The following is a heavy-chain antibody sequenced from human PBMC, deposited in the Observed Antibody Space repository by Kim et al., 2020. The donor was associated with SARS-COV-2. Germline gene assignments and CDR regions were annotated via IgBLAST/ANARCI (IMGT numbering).Heavy chain of an antibody. V-gene: IGHV4-59*12. Sequence: SETLSLTCTVSGGSLTLYNWSWLRQPPGKGLEWIGFVYYSGSTNYNPSLKSRVTISVDTSKNQFSLKLNSLTAADTAVYYCARVGSKKYFDGIFHYWVQGILVTVSS. CDR3: ARVGSKKYFDGIFHY. CDR1: GGSLTLYN. D-gene: IGHD3-9*01. J-gene: IGHJ4*02. CDR2: VYYSGST.